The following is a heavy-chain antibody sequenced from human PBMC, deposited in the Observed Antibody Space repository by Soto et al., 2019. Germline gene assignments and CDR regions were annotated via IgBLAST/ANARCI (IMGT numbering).Heavy chain of an antibody. CDR2: IYHNGLT. J-gene: IGHJ5*02. V-gene: IGHV4-30-4*01. CDR1: GGSISSGDYY. Sequence: SATLSLTCAVSGGSISSGDYYWNWIRQPPGKCLEWIGYIYHNGLTYYNPSLKSRLTISVDTSKNQFSLNLDSVTAADTAVYYCARAAYHYFWFDPWGQGTLVTVSS. CDR3: ARAAYHYFWFDP. D-gene: IGHD2-2*01.